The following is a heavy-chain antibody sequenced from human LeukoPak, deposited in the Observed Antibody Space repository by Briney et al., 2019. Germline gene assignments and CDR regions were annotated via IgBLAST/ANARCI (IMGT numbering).Heavy chain of an antibody. J-gene: IGHJ4*02. V-gene: IGHV4-38-2*01. D-gene: IGHD3-16*01. CDR1: GYSLGKNYY. CDR3: ARYDSRGSASTRFDY. Sequence: SETLSLTCAVSGYSLGKNYYWGWIRQPPGKGPEWIGRIYGTGSTSYNPSLMNRATMSVDTSKNHFSLKLTSVTAADTAVYYCARYDSRGSASTRFDYWGQGILVTISS. CDR2: IYGTGST.